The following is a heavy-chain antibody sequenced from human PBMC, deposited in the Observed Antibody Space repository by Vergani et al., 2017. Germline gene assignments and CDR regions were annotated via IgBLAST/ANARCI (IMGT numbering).Heavy chain of an antibody. V-gene: IGHV3-11*04. J-gene: IGHJ4*02. CDR3: VRVQSVSGPYAGLDF. CDR2: IGHSGSPI. CDR1: GFIFSDYY. D-gene: IGHD6-19*01. Sequence: VQLVESGGGLVKPGGSLRLSCAVSGFIFSDYYMSWIRQAPGKGLEWISYIGHSGSPIFYADSVKGRFTISRDNAKNSLYLQMNGLRVEDTAMYFCVRVQSVSGPYAGLDFWGLGTLVTVSS.